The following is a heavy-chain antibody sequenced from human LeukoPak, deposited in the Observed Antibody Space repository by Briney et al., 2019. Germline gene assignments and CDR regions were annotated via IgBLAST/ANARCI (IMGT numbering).Heavy chain of an antibody. V-gene: IGHV3-30*12. CDR2: ISYDGSNE. CDR3: ARVRQPYYYDSSGYLDY. D-gene: IGHD3-22*01. Sequence: PGGSLRLSCAASGFTFSSYGMHWVRQAPGKGLEWVAIISYDGSNEYYADSVKGRFTISRDNSKNTLYLQMNSLRAEDTAVYYCARVRQPYYYDSSGYLDYWGQGTLVTVSS. J-gene: IGHJ4*02. CDR1: GFTFSSYG.